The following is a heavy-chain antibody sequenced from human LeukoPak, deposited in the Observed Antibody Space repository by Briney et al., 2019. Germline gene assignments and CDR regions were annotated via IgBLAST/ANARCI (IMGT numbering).Heavy chain of an antibody. Sequence: PGGSLRLSCAASGFTFDDYAMHWVRQAPGKGLEWVSGISWNSGSIGYADSVKGRFTIFRDNAKNSLYLQMNSLRAEDTALYYCAKDTDSGSYYYFDYWGRGTLVTVSS. V-gene: IGHV3-9*01. D-gene: IGHD1-26*01. CDR1: GFTFDDYA. J-gene: IGHJ4*02. CDR2: ISWNSGSI. CDR3: AKDTDSGSYYYFDY.